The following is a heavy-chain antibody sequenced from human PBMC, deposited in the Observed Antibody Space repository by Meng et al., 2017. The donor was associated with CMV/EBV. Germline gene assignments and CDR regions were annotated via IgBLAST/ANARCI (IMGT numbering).Heavy chain of an antibody. V-gene: IGHV1-2*02. CDR1: GYTFTGYY. CDR2: INPNSGGT. D-gene: IGHD2-15*01. CDR3: ARATDQQYCSGGSCYSGGYFDY. J-gene: IGHJ4*02. Sequence: QVQLVQSGAEVKKPXXSXKVXGXXSGYTFTGYYMHWVRQAPGQGLEWMGWINPNSGGTNYAQKFQGRVTMTRDTSISTAYMELSRLRSDDTAVYYCARATDQQYCSGGSCYSGGYFDYWGQGTLVTVSS.